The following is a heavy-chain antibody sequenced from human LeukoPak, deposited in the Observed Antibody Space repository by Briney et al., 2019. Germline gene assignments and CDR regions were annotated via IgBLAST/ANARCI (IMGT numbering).Heavy chain of an antibody. J-gene: IGHJ6*03. CDR3: ARGTMKGSPPAYMDV. CDR2: IHTSGST. V-gene: IGHV4-61*09. CDR1: GGSISSGRYC. Sequence: SQTLSLTCTVSGGSISSGRYCWSWIRQPAGKGLEWIGHIHTSGSTNYNPSLRSRVTISVDTSKNQFSLKLSSVTAADTAVYYCARGTMKGSPPAYMDVWGKGTTVTISS. D-gene: IGHD3-10*01.